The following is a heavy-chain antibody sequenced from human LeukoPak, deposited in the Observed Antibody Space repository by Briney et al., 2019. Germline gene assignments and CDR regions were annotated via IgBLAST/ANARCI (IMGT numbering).Heavy chain of an antibody. Sequence: SVTVSCKASGGSFTFTSHAISWVRQAPGQGLEWMGWLIPIYGSANYAQKFQGRLTITSDESTRTVYMELSSLRPEDSAVHYCAGFFYDNSGDAFDLWGQGAMVTVSS. CDR2: LIPIYGSA. CDR3: AGFFYDNSGDAFDL. D-gene: IGHD3-22*01. J-gene: IGHJ3*01. CDR1: GGSFTFTSHA. V-gene: IGHV1-69*01.